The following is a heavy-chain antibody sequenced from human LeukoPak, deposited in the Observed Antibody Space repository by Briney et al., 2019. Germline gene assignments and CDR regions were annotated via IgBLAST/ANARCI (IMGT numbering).Heavy chain of an antibody. CDR3: AKGLGSSWPNWFDP. CDR1: VFTLSSYS. V-gene: IGHV3-23*01. J-gene: IGHJ5*02. CDR2: ISGSAGST. Sequence: PGGSLRLSCAASVFTLSSYSMRWVRQARWKGLEWVSAISGSAGSTYCADSVKGRFTISRDNSKNTRYLQMNSLRAEDTAVYYCAKGLGSSWPNWFDPWGQGTLVTVSS. D-gene: IGHD6-13*01.